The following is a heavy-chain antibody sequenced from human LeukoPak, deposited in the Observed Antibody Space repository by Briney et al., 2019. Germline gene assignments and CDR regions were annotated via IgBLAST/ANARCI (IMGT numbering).Heavy chain of an antibody. CDR1: RGAISSSNYY. CDR3: ARARDGYNFSWYFDY. Sequence: SETLSLTCSVSRGAISSSNYYWGWIRQPPGKGLEWIGNIFYSGTTYYNPSLPSLKSRVSILVDTSKNQFSLKLRSVTAADTAVYYCARARDGYNFSWYFDYWGQGTLVTVSS. V-gene: IGHV4-39*07. D-gene: IGHD5-24*01. J-gene: IGHJ4*02. CDR2: IFYSGTT.